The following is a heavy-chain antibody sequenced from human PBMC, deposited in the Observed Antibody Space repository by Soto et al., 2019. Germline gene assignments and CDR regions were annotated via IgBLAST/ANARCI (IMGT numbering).Heavy chain of an antibody. V-gene: IGHV1-58*01. CDR3: AATERFGEYGMDV. CDR1: WFPFSSSS. CDR2: IVVGSGNT. D-gene: IGHD3-10*01. Sequence: GASVKVSFKGSWFPFSSSSVQWVRQARGQRLEWIGWIVVGSGNTNYAQKFQERVTITRDMSTSTAYMELSSLRSEDTAVYYCAATERFGEYGMDVWGQGTTVTVSS. J-gene: IGHJ6*02.